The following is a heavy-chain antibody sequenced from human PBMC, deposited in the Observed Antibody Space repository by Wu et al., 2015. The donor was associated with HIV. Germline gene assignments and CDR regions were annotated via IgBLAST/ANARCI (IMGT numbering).Heavy chain of an antibody. J-gene: IGHJ4*02. V-gene: IGHV1-18*01. D-gene: IGHD3-10*01. CDR1: GYIFSSYG. CDR3: ARDPEGLVRGVYFDH. CDR2: ISDYNGNR. Sequence: QVQMVQSGTEVKRPGASVKVSCKASGYIFSSYGISWVRQAPGQGLEWMGWISDYNGNRNYVQRLQGRVTMTTDTSTSTAYMELRSLRSDDTAVYYCARDPEGLVRGVYFDHWGQGTLVTVSS.